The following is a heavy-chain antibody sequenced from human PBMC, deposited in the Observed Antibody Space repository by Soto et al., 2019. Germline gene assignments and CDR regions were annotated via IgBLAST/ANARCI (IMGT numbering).Heavy chain of an antibody. Sequence: QVQLVQSGAEGKKPGASVNVSCKASGYTFTVYYMPWVRQAPGQGLEWMGWINPKSGGTMYPQKFQGRVTMTWDTSISTAYMALTRLRSDDTAVYYCARDLAKGGGSAGFDYWGQGTLVTVSS. CDR1: GYTFTVYY. CDR3: ARDLAKGGGSAGFDY. CDR2: INPKSGGT. D-gene: IGHD1-26*01. V-gene: IGHV1-2*02. J-gene: IGHJ4*02.